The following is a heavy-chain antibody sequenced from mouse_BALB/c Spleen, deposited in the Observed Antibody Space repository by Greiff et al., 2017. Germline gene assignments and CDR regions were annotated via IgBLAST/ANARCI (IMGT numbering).Heavy chain of an antibody. V-gene: IGHV10-3*03. Sequence: EVKLEESGGGLVQPKGSLKLSCAASGFTFTTYAMHWVCQAPGKGLEWVARIRSKSNNYATYYADSVKDRFTISRDDSQSMLYLQMNNLKTEDTAMYYCVRGGHWYFDVWGAGTTVTVSS. CDR2: IRSKSNNYAT. CDR1: GFTFTTYA. CDR3: VRGGHWYFDV. J-gene: IGHJ1*01.